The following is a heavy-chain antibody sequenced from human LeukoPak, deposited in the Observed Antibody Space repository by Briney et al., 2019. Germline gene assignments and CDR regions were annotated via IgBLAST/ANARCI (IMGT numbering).Heavy chain of an antibody. CDR3: ARAFRARYFDL. CDR2: IYYSGST. J-gene: IGHJ2*01. V-gene: IGHV4-39*01. Sequence: SETLSLTCTVSGXSITTSSYYWGWIRQPPGKGLEWIGIIYYSGSTYYNPSLKGRVTISVDTSKNQFSLKLSSVTAADTAVYYCARAFRARYFDLWGRGTVVTVSS. CDR1: GXSITTSSYY. D-gene: IGHD2/OR15-2a*01.